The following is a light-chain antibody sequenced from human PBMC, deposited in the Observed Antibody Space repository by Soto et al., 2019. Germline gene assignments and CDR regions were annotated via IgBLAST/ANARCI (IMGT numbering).Light chain of an antibody. CDR3: CSYAGSYTYVV. J-gene: IGLJ2*01. CDR1: SSDVGGYNS. CDR2: DVS. Sequence: QSALTQPRSVSGSPGQSVTISCTGTSSDVGGYNSVSLYHQHPGKAPKLMFYDVSQRPSGVADRFSGSKSGNTASLTISGLQAEDEDDYYCCSYAGSYTYVVFGGGTKLTVL. V-gene: IGLV2-11*01.